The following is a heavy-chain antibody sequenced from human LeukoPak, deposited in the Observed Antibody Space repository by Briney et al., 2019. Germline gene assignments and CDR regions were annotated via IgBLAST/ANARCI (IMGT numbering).Heavy chain of an antibody. Sequence: ASVKVSCKASGYTFTSYAMHWVRQATGQRLEWMGWINAGNGNTKYSQKFQGRVTITRDTSASTAYMELSSLRSEDTAVYYCARDPVCGGDCYFGPVDYWGQGTLVTVSS. CDR1: GYTFTSYA. D-gene: IGHD2-21*02. CDR3: ARDPVCGGDCYFGPVDY. J-gene: IGHJ4*02. V-gene: IGHV1-3*01. CDR2: INAGNGNT.